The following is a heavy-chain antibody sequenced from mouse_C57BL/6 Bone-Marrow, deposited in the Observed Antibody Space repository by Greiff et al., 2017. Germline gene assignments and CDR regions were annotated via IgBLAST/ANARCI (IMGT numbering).Heavy chain of an antibody. CDR3: AREGYYVYWYFDV. D-gene: IGHD2-3*01. CDR1: GYTFTDYY. Sequence: EVQLQQSGTELVKPGASVKISCKASGYTFTDYYMNWVKQSHGKSLEWIGDINPNNGGTSYNQKFKGKATLTVDKSSSTAYMELRSLTSEDSAVYYCAREGYYVYWYFDVWGTGTTVTVSS. CDR2: INPNNGGT. J-gene: IGHJ1*03. V-gene: IGHV1-26*01.